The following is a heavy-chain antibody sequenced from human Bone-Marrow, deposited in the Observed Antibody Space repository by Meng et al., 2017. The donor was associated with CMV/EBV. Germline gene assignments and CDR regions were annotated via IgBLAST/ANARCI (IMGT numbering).Heavy chain of an antibody. CDR2: ISAYNGNT. D-gene: IGHD2-2*01. CDR1: GYTFTSYG. Sequence: ASVKVSCKASGYTFTSYGISWVRQAPGQGLEWMGWISAYNGNTNYAQKLQGRVTMTTDTSTSTAYMELRSLRSDDTAVYDCARDPPGYCSSTNCHVDYYYGMDVWGQGTTVTVSS. V-gene: IGHV1-18*01. CDR3: ARDPPGYCSSTNCHVDYYYGMDV. J-gene: IGHJ6*01.